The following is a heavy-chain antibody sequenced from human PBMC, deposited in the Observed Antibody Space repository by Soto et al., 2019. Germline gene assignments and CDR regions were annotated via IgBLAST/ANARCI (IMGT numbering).Heavy chain of an antibody. D-gene: IGHD2-21*02. CDR1: GGTFSSYT. V-gene: IGHV1-69*02. Sequence: VKVSCKASGGTFSSYTISWVRQAPGQGLEWMGRIIPILGIANYAQKFQGRVTITADKSTSTAYMELSSLRSEDTAVYYCARAYVVVTATVGAFDIWGQGTMVTVSS. J-gene: IGHJ3*02. CDR3: ARAYVVVTATVGAFDI. CDR2: IIPILGIA.